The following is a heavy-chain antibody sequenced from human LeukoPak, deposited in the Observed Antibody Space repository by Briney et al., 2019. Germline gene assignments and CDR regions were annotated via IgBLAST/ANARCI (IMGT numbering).Heavy chain of an antibody. CDR3: ARASITMVRGVPDAFDI. Sequence: GASAKVSCKASGYTFTGYYMHWVRQAPGQGLEWMGRINPNSGGTNHAQKSQGRVTMTRDTSISTAYMELSRLRSDDTAVYYCARASITMVRGVPDAFDIWAKGQWSPSLQ. CDR1: GYTFTGYY. J-gene: IGHJ3*02. CDR2: INPNSGGT. D-gene: IGHD3-10*01. V-gene: IGHV1-2*06.